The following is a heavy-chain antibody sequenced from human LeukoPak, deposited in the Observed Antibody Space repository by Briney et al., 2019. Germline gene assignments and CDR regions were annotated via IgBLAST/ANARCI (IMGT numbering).Heavy chain of an antibody. V-gene: IGHV4-39*07. CDR2: IYFTGST. J-gene: IGHJ4*02. CDR3: ASTYYDYVWGSYRIDY. D-gene: IGHD3-16*02. Sequence: PSETLSLTCTVSGGSVSSRGYAWGWIRQPPGKGLEWIETIYFTGSTYYNPSLESRVTISVDTSKNQFSLKLSSVTAADTAVYYCASTYYDYVWGSYRIDYWGQGTLVTVSS. CDR1: GGSVSSRGYA.